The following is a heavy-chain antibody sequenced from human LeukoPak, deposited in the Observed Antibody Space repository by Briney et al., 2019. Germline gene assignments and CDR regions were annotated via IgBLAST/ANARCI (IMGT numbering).Heavy chain of an antibody. CDR1: GFTFSSYW. D-gene: IGHD2-2*02. J-gene: IGHJ6*02. CDR3: ARDRAYCSSTSCYIDFGMDV. V-gene: IGHV3-74*01. CDR2: INSDGSST. Sequence: PGGSLRLSCAAAGFTFSSYWVDCVRQDPGKGLVWVSRINSDGSSTSYADSVKGRFTISRDNAKNTLYLQMNSLRAEDTAVYYCARDRAYCSSTSCYIDFGMDVWGQGTTVTVSS.